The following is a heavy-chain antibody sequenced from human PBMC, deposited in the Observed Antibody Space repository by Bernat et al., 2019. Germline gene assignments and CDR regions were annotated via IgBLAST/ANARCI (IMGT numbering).Heavy chain of an antibody. V-gene: IGHV1-18*01. D-gene: IGHD3-22*01. CDR1: GYTFTSYG. CDR2: ISAYNGNT. J-gene: IGHJ4*02. Sequence: QVQLVQSGAEVKKPGASVRVSCTASGYTFTSYGISWVRQAPGQGLEWMGWISAYNGNTNYAQKLQGRVTMTTDNSTRTAYMKLRGLRYDDTAVYYCARVHYYDSSGYSDDYWGQGTLVTVSS. CDR3: ARVHYYDSSGYSDDY.